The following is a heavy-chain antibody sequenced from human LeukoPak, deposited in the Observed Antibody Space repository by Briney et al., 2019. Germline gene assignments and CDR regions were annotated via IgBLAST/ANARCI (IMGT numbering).Heavy chain of an antibody. V-gene: IGHV1-18*01. CDR2: ISAYNGNT. CDR3: ARAPGGTNVFDI. J-gene: IGHJ3*02. Sequence: GASAKVSCKASGYTFTSYGINWVRQAPGQGLEWMGWISAYNGNTNYAQKFQGRVTLTTDTSTSTAYMELRSLRSDDTAVYYCARAPGGTNVFDIWGQGTMVTVSS. D-gene: IGHD1-26*01. CDR1: GYTFTSYG.